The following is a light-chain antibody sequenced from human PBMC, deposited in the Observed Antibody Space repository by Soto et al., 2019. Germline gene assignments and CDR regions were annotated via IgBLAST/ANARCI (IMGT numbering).Light chain of an antibody. V-gene: IGKV1-9*01. Sequence: IQLTQSPSSLSASVGDRVTITCRASQGINNYLGWYQQKPGKAPKLLIYAASTLLSGVPFRFSGSGSGTDFTLTISSLQPEDFATYYCQQLDSYPLTFGGGTKVEIK. CDR3: QQLDSYPLT. CDR1: QGINNY. CDR2: AAS. J-gene: IGKJ4*01.